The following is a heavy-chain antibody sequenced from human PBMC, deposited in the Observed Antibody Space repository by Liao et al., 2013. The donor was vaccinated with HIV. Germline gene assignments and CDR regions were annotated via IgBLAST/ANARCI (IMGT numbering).Heavy chain of an antibody. J-gene: IGHJ4*02. CDR1: GDTYSGYY. Sequence: QVQLQQWGAGLLKPSETLSLTCAVYGDTYSGYYWNWVRHLPGKGLEWIGDIDHTGTIEFNPSLQSRVTISVDTSKNQFSLNLTSLAAADTAIYYCARVLKSCSGFDCHHGAFNYWGQGTLVTVSS. CDR3: ARVLKSCSGFDCHHGAFNY. V-gene: IGHV4-34*01. D-gene: IGHD2-15*01. CDR2: IDHTGTI.